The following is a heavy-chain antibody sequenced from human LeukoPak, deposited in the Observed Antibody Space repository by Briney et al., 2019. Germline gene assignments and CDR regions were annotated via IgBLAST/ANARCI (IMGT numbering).Heavy chain of an antibody. Sequence: SGPTLVKPTQTLTLTCTFSGFSLTTLGVSVGWVRQPPGKALEWLALLYWDDAERYSPSLKTRLTITKDTSKNEVVLTLTNMEPADTATYFCLHTATFDSSGYYMLDYWGQGTLVTVSS. D-gene: IGHD3-22*01. J-gene: IGHJ4*02. CDR2: LYWDDAE. CDR3: LHTATFDSSGYYMLDY. V-gene: IGHV2-5*02. CDR1: GFSLTTLGVS.